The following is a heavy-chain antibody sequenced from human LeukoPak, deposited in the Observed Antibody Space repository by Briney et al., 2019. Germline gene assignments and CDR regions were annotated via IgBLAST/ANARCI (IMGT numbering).Heavy chain of an antibody. V-gene: IGHV1-3*01. J-gene: IGHJ4*02. D-gene: IGHD1-26*01. CDR3: ARSSGSYYDFDY. CDR1: GYTFTSYA. CDR2: INAGNGNT. Sequence: GASVKVSCKASGYTFTSYAMHWVRQAPGQRLEWMGWINAGNGNTKYSQKFQGRVTITRDTSASTAYMELSSLRSEDTAVYYCARSSGSYYDFDYWGQGTLVTASS.